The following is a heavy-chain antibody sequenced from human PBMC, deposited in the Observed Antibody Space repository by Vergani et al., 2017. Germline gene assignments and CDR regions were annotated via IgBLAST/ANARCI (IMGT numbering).Heavy chain of an antibody. CDR3: ARDTAVVGVYYYYYYGMDV. Sequence: EVQLVESGGGLVQPGGSLRLSCAASGFTFSSYSMNWVRQAPGKGLEWVSYISNSSSTIYYADSVKGRFTISRDNAKNSLYLQMNSLRAEDTAVYYCARDTAVVGVYYYYYYGMDVWGQGTTVTVSS. V-gene: IGHV3-48*01. D-gene: IGHD5-18*01. J-gene: IGHJ6*02. CDR1: GFTFSSYS. CDR2: ISNSSSTI.